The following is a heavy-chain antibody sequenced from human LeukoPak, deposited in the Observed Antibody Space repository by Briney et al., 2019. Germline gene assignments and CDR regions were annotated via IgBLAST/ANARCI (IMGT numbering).Heavy chain of an antibody. CDR1: GFTFSSYE. D-gene: IGHD1-26*01. CDR2: ISSSGSTI. Sequence: PGGSLRLSCAASGFTFSSYEMNWVRQAPGKGLEWVSYISSSGSTIYYADSVKGRFTISRDNAKNSLYLQMNSLRAEDTAVYYCARVRYSGSYYFDYWGQGTLVTVSS. V-gene: IGHV3-48*03. J-gene: IGHJ4*02. CDR3: ARVRYSGSYYFDY.